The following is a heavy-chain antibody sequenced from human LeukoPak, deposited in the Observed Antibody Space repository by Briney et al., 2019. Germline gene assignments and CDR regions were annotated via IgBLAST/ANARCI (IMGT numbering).Heavy chain of an antibody. J-gene: IGHJ6*02. Sequence: GGSLRLSCAASGFTLSSNYMSWVRQAPGKGLEWVSVIYSGGSTYYADSVKGRFTISRDNSKNTLYLQMNSLRAEDTAVYYCASDSGSYYYYYGMDVWGQGTTVTVSS. CDR3: ASDSGSYYYYYGMDV. V-gene: IGHV3-53*01. CDR2: IYSGGST. CDR1: GFTLSSNY. D-gene: IGHD1-26*01.